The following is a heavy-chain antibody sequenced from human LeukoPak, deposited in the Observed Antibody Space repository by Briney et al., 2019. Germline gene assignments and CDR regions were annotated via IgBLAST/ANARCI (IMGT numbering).Heavy chain of an antibody. CDR2: IIPIFGTA. Sequence: SVKVSCKASGGTFSSYAISWVRQAPGQGLEWMGGIIPIFGTANYAQKFQGRVTITTDESTSTAYMELSSLRSEDTAVYYCARVPARGYCTNGVCSNWFDPWGQGTLVTVSS. CDR3: ARVPARGYCTNGVCSNWFDP. CDR1: GGTFSSYA. V-gene: IGHV1-69*05. D-gene: IGHD2-8*01. J-gene: IGHJ5*02.